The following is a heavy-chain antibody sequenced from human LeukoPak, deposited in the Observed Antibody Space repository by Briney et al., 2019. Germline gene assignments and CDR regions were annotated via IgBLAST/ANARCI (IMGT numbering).Heavy chain of an antibody. CDR3: ARWLSGYGGNSGLGFDY. D-gene: IGHD4-23*01. J-gene: IGHJ4*02. Sequence: GESLKISCKGSGYSFTSYWIGWVRQMPGKGLEWMGIIYPGDSDTRYSPSFQGQVTISADKSISTAYLQWSSLKASDTAMYYCARWLSGYGGNSGLGFDYWGQGTLVTVSS. CDR1: GYSFTSYW. V-gene: IGHV5-51*01. CDR2: IYPGDSDT.